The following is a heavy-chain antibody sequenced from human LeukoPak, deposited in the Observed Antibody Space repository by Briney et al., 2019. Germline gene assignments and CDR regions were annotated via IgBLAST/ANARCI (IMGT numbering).Heavy chain of an antibody. CDR3: ARARGYSYSLPFDY. D-gene: IGHD5-18*01. CDR2: IIPMFGTP. CDR1: GGTLSTSA. V-gene: IGHV1-69*05. Sequence: GASVKVSCKASGGTLSTSAISWVRQAPGQGLEWMGGIIPMFGTPNYAQKFQGRVTVTTDASTNTAYMELSSLRSEDTAVYYCARARGYSYSLPFDYWGQGTLVTVSS. J-gene: IGHJ4*02.